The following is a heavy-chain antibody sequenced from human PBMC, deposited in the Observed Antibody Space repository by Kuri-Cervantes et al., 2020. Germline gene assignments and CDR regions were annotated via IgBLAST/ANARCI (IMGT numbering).Heavy chain of an antibody. CDR1: GFTFSNAW. CDR2: IKSKTDGGTT. CDR3: ARDASFFAFDI. J-gene: IGHJ3*02. Sequence: GGSLRLSCAASGFTFSNAWMSWVRQAPGKGLEWVGRIKSKTDGGTTDYAAPVKGRFTISRDDSKNTLYLQMNSLKTEDTAVYYCARDASFFAFDIWGQGTMVTVSS. D-gene: IGHD1-26*01. V-gene: IGHV3-15*01.